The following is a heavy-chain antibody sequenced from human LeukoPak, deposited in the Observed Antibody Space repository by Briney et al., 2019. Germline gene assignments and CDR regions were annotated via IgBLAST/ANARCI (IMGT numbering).Heavy chain of an antibody. D-gene: IGHD3-10*01. CDR2: IKSKTDGGTT. CDR1: GFTFSNAW. Sequence: GGSLRLSCAASGFTFSNAWMSWVRQAPGKGLEWVGRIKSKTDGGTTDYAAPVKGKFTISRDDSKNTLFLQMNSLRDEDTAVYYCARDQSDYYGSGSYSEGSYWGQGTLVTVSS. CDR3: ARDQSDYYGSGSYSEGSY. J-gene: IGHJ4*02. V-gene: IGHV3-15*01.